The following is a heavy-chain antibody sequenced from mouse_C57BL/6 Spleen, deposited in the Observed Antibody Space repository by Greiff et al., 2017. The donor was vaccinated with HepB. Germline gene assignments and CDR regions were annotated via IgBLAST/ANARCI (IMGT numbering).Heavy chain of an antibody. J-gene: IGHJ2*01. CDR2: IYPGDGDT. CDR3: ARSLTTVVATN. V-gene: IGHV1-80*01. CDR1: GYAFSSYW. D-gene: IGHD1-1*01. Sequence: VQLVESGAELVKPGASVKISCKASGYAFSSYWMNWVKQRPGKGLEWIGQIYPGDGDTNYNGKFKGKATLTADKSSSTAYMQLSSLTSEDSAVYFCARSLTTVVATNWGQGTTLTVSS.